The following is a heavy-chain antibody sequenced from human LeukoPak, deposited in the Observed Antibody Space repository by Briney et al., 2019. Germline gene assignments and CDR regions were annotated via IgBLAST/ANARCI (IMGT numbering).Heavy chain of an antibody. CDR1: GFTFSSYA. J-gene: IGHJ4*02. CDR3: AKGPVIRCYFDY. D-gene: IGHD3-22*01. V-gene: IGHV3-23*01. CDR2: ISGSGGST. Sequence: GGSLRLTCAASGFTFSSYAMSWVRQAPGKGLEWVSAISGSGGSTYYADSVKGRFTISGDNSKNTLYLQMNSLRAEDTAVYYCAKGPVIRCYFDYWGQGTLVTVSS.